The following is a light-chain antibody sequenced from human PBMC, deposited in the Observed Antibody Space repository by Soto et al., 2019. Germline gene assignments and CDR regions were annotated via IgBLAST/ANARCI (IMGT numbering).Light chain of an antibody. J-gene: IGKJ3*01. Sequence: EIVLTQSPGTLSLSPGERATLSCRASQSVSSSYLAWYQQKPGQAPRLLIYGASTRATGIPDRFSGSGSGTDFPLTITRLEPEDFAVYYCQQYGSSFTFGPGTKVHIK. CDR3: QQYGSSFT. V-gene: IGKV3-20*01. CDR2: GAS. CDR1: QSVSSSY.